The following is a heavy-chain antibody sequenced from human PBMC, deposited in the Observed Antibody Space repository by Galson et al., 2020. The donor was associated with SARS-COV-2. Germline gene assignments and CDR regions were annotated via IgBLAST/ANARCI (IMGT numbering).Heavy chain of an antibody. Sequence: SETLSLTCTVSGGSISSSSYYWGWIRQPPGKGLEWIGSIYYSGSTYYNPSLKSQVTISVDTSKNQFSLKLSSVTAADTAVYYCARLANLYYGSGSPSRWFDPWGQGTLVTVSS. D-gene: IGHD3-10*01. J-gene: IGHJ5*02. CDR1: GGSISSSSYY. CDR3: ARLANLYYGSGSPSRWFDP. V-gene: IGHV4-39*01. CDR2: IYYSGST.